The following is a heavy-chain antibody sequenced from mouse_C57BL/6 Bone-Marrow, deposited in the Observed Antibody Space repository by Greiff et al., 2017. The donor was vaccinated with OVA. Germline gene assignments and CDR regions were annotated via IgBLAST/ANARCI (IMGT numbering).Heavy chain of an antibody. CDR3: ARNGGYYREWYFDV. D-gene: IGHD2-3*01. V-gene: IGHV1-59*01. Sequence: QVQLQQPGAELVRPGTSVKLSCKASGYTFTSYWMHWVKQRPGQGLEWIGVIDPSDSYTNYNQKFKGKATLTVDTSSSTAYMQLSSLTSEDSAVYYCARNGGYYREWYFDVWGTGTTVTVSS. CDR1: GYTFTSYW. J-gene: IGHJ1*03. CDR2: IDPSDSYT.